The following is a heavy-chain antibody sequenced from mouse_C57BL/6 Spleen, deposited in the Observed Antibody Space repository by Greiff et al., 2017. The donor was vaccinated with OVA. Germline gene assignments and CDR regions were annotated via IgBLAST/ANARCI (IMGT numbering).Heavy chain of an antibody. Sequence: EVHLVESGGGLVKPGGSLKLSCAASGFTFSDYGMHWVRQAPEKGLEWVAYISSGSSTIYYADTVKGRFTISRDNAKNTLFLQLTSLRSEDTAMYDCARRRASYYVDFDYWGQGTTLTVSA. D-gene: IGHD2-10*01. J-gene: IGHJ2*01. CDR1: GFTFSDYG. CDR2: ISSGSSTI. CDR3: ARRRASYYVDFDY. V-gene: IGHV5-17*01.